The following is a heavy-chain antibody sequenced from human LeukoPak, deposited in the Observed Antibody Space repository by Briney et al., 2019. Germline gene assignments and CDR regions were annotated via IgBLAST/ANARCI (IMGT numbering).Heavy chain of an antibody. J-gene: IGHJ4*02. V-gene: IGHV4-34*01. Sequence: PSETLSLTCAVYGGSFSGYYWSWIRQPPGKGLEWIGEINHSGSTNYNPSLKSRVTISVDTSKNQFSLKLSSVTAADTAVYYCASNSSDYYGSGSYSVDYWGQGTLVTVSS. CDR1: GGSFSGYY. CDR2: INHSGST. CDR3: ASNSSDYYGSGSYSVDY. D-gene: IGHD3-10*01.